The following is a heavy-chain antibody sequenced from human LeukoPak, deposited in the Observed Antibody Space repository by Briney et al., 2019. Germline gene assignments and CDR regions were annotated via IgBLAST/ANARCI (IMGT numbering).Heavy chain of an antibody. V-gene: IGHV4-59*01. J-gene: IGHJ4*02. CDR2: IYYSGST. CDR1: GGSISSYC. CDR3: ARDPGGVATMTFDY. D-gene: IGHD5-12*01. Sequence: SETLSLTCTVSGGSISSYCWSWIRQPPGKGLEWIGYIYYSGSTNYNPSLKSRVTISVDTSKNQFSLKLSSVTAADTAVYYCARDPGGVATMTFDYWGQGTLVTVSS.